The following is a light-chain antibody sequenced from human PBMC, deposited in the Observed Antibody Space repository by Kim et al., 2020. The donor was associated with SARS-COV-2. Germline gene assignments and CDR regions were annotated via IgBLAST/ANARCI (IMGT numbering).Light chain of an antibody. J-gene: IGLJ1*01. CDR2: YDS. CDR3: QVWDSSSDRLYV. Sequence: SYELTQPPSVSVAPGNTARITCGGNNIGSKSVHWYQQKPGQAPVLVIYYDSDRPSGIPERFSGSNSGNTATLTISRVEAGDEADYYCQVWDSSSDRLYVFGTGTKVTVL. CDR1: NIGSKS. V-gene: IGLV3-21*04.